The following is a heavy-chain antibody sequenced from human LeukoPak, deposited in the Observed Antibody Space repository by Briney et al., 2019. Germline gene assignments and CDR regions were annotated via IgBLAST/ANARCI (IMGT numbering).Heavy chain of an antibody. D-gene: IGHD3-22*01. V-gene: IGHV3-7*01. Sequence: GGSLRLSCSASGIIFSNYWMTWVRQAPGKGPECVANINQDGTKKNLVDSAKGRFTISRDNAENSLFLQMNGLGAEDTAVHYCARDRSPHSGGFYIDAFDIWGRGTMVTVSS. CDR1: GIIFSNYW. CDR2: INQDGTKK. J-gene: IGHJ3*02. CDR3: ARDRSPHSGGFYIDAFDI.